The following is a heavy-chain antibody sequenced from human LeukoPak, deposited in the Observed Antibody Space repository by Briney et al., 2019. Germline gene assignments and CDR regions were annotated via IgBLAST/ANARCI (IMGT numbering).Heavy chain of an antibody. D-gene: IGHD4-17*01. V-gene: IGHV4-39*01. Sequence: SETLSLTCTVSGGSISSSNYYWGWIRQPPGKGLEWIGSIYYSGSTYYSPSLKSRVTISVDTSKNQFSLKLSSVTAADTAVYYYARGDYGAFDIWGQGTMVTVSS. J-gene: IGHJ3*02. CDR2: IYYSGST. CDR1: GGSISSSNYY. CDR3: ARGDYGAFDI.